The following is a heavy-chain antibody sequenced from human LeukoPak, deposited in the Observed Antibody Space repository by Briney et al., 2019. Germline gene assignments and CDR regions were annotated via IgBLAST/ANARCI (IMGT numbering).Heavy chain of an antibody. CDR2: IKRKTDGETT. Sequence: GGSLRLSCAASGFTFNNAWMSGVRQAPGKGLEWVGRIKRKTDGETTDYAAPVKGSFTFSRRDSKSAVYLQMNSLESEDTAVYCCTTDLSSVAGTFDYWGQGSLVTVAS. CDR1: GFTFNNAW. J-gene: IGHJ4*02. CDR3: TTDLSSVAGTFDY. D-gene: IGHD6-19*01. V-gene: IGHV3-15*01.